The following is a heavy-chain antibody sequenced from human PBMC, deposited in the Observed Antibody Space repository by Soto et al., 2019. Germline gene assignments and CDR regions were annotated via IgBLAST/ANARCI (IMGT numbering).Heavy chain of an antibody. D-gene: IGHD3-3*01. CDR1: GGSISNDY. V-gene: IGHV4-4*07. CDR3: ARGGQDFWSGPFDY. J-gene: IGHJ4*02. Sequence: SETLSLTCTVSGGSISNDYCNWIRQPAGKGLEWIGRIDTSGSTNYNPSLKSRVTMSVDTSKQEFSLKSSSVTAADTALYYCARGGQDFWSGPFDYWGRGALVTVSS. CDR2: IDTSGST.